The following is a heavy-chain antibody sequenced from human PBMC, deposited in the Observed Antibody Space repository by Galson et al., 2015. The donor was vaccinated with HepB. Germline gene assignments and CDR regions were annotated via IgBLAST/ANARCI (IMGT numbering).Heavy chain of an antibody. V-gene: IGHV3-23*01. CDR1: GFTFSSYA. Sequence: SLRLSCAASGFTFSSYAITWVRRAPAKGLEWVSTISGSGTTTYYADSMKGRFTMSRDNSKNTVYLQMNSLRVEDTALYYCAKGWEAAAGTNGMDVWGQGTTVTVFS. CDR3: AKGWEAAAGTNGMDV. D-gene: IGHD6-13*01. CDR2: ISGSGTTT. J-gene: IGHJ6*02.